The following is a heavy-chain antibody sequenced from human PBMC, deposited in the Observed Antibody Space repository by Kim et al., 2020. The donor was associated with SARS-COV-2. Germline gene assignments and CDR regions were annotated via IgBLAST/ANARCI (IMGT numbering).Heavy chain of an antibody. Sequence: GGTLRLSCAASGFTFGDYGMNWVRQAPGKGLEWVSGISYNSFRIGYADSVKGRFTVSRDNAKNYLYLQMNSLRDEDAALYYCANVVGDPGGVDIWGRGTRVSVSS. V-gene: IGHV3-9*01. CDR1: GFTFGDYG. D-gene: IGHD2-8*02. CDR2: ISYNSFRI. J-gene: IGHJ3*02. CDR3: ANVVGDPGGVDI.